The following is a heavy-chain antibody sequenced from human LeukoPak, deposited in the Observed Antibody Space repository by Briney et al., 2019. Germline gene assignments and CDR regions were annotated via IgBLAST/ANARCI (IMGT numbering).Heavy chain of an antibody. D-gene: IGHD3-22*01. CDR2: ISGSGGST. V-gene: IGHV3-23*01. Sequence: GGSLRLSCAASGFTFSSYAMSWVRQAPGKGLEWVSAISGSGGSTYYADSVKGRFTISRDNSKNTLYLQMNSLRSDDTAVYYCAVQASRYYYDSSGCDYWGQGTLVTVSS. CDR1: GFTFSSYA. J-gene: IGHJ4*02. CDR3: AVQASRYYYDSSGCDY.